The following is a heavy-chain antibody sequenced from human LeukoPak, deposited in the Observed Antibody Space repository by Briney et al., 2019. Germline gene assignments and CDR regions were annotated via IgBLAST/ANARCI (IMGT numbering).Heavy chain of an antibody. J-gene: IGHJ4*02. CDR1: GFTFSTSA. CDR2: CGTDGDT. V-gene: IGHV3-23*01. D-gene: IGHD6-13*01. CDR3: AKKTPGTYPFDS. Sequence: PGGSLSLSCAASGFTFSTSALNWVRQAPGKGLEWVSACGTDGDTYYADSVKGRFTISRDNSRHTLYLQMTGLRAEDTAVCYCAKKTPGTYPFDSWGQGTLVSVSP.